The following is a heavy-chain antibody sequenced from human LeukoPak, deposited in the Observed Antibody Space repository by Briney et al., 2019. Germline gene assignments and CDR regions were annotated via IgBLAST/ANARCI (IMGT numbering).Heavy chain of an antibody. V-gene: IGHV3-48*02. D-gene: IGHD6-13*01. J-gene: IGHJ6*03. CDR3: ARDRHSSSWYAYYYYYMDV. CDR1: GLTFSSYS. CDR2: ISSSSSTI. Sequence: GGSLRLSCAASGLTFSSYSMNWVRQAPGKGLEWVSYISSSSSTIYYADSVKGRFTISRDNAKNSLYLQMNSLRDEDTAVYYCARDRHSSSWYAYYYYYMDVWGKGTTVTVSS.